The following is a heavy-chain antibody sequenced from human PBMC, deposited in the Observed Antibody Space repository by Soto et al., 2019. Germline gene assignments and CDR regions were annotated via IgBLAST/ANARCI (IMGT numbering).Heavy chain of an antibody. CDR1: GFTFSSYA. CDR2: ISGSGGST. CDR3: ARTVDGGFFDYYYIDV. Sequence: EVQLLESGGGLVQPGGSLRLSCAASGFTFSSYAMSWVRQAPGKGLEWVSAISGSGGSTYYADSVKGRFTISRDNSKNTLYLQMNSLRAEDTAVYYCARTVDGGFFDYYYIDVWGKGTTVTVSS. J-gene: IGHJ6*03. V-gene: IGHV3-23*01. D-gene: IGHD3-16*01.